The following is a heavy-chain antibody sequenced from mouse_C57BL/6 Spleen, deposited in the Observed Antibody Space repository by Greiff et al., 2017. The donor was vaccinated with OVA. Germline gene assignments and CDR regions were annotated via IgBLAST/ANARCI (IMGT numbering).Heavy chain of an antibody. CDR1: GYTFTSYW. Sequence: VQLQQPGTELVKPGASVTLSCKASGYTFTSYWMHWVKQRPGQGLEWIGNINPSNGGTTYNEKFKSTATLTVDRSSSPAYMQLSSLTAEDSAVYYCAGSSSYYAMDYWGQGTSVTVSS. CDR3: AGSSSYYAMDY. J-gene: IGHJ4*01. V-gene: IGHV1-53*01. CDR2: INPSNGGT. D-gene: IGHD1-1*01.